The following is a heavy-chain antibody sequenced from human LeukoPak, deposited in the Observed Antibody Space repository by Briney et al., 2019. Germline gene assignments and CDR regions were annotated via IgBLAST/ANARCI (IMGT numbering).Heavy chain of an antibody. CDR2: IRYDGSNK. CDR1: GFTFSSYG. D-gene: IGHD1-20*01. J-gene: IGHJ4*02. CDR3: AKDSELGINWNPFDY. V-gene: IGHV3-30*02. Sequence: GGSLRLSCAASGFTFSSYGMHWVRQAPGKGLEWVAFIRYDGSNKYYADSVKGRFTISRDNSKNTLYLQMNSLRAEDTAVYYCAKDSELGINWNPFDYWGQGTLVTVSS.